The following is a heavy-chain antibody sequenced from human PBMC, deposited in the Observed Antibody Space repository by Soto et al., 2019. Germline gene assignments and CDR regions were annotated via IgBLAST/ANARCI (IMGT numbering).Heavy chain of an antibody. Sequence: GASVKVSCKASGGTFSSYTISWVRQALGQGLEWMGRIIPILGIANYAQKFQGRVTITADKSTSAAYMELSSLRSEDTAVYYCARDPHYYDSSGYNHWGQGTLVTVSS. V-gene: IGHV1-69*04. CDR2: IIPILGIA. CDR3: ARDPHYYDSSGYNH. J-gene: IGHJ5*02. CDR1: GGTFSSYT. D-gene: IGHD3-22*01.